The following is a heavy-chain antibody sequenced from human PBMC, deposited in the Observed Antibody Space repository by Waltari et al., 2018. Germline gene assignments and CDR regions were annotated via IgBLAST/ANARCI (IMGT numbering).Heavy chain of an antibody. CDR3: TRKGPLYYYYYMDV. V-gene: IGHV4-34*01. J-gene: IGHJ6*03. CDR1: GGSFSGYY. CDR2: INHSGST. Sequence: QVQLQQWGAGLLKPSETLSLTCAVYGGSFSGYYWSWIRQSPGKGLEWIGEINHSGSTNQNPSLKSRVTISVDMSKTQFSLKLSSVTAADTAVYYCTRKGPLYYYYYMDVWGRGTTVTVSS.